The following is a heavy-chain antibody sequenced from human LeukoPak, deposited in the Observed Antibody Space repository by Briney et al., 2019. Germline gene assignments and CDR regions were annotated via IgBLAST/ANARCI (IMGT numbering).Heavy chain of an antibody. V-gene: IGHV1-2*06. Sequence: ASVKVSCKAYGYTFTGYYMHWVRQAPGQGLEWMGRINPNSGGTNYAQKFQGRVTMTRDTSISTAYMELSRLRSDDTAVYYCARDLYCGGDCYTDYWGQGTLVTVSS. CDR2: INPNSGGT. CDR3: ARDLYCGGDCYTDY. CDR1: GYTFTGYY. J-gene: IGHJ4*02. D-gene: IGHD2-21*02.